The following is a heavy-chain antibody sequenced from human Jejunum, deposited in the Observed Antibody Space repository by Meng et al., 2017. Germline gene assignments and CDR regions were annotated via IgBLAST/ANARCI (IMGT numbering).Heavy chain of an antibody. CDR2: IYHTGSP. J-gene: IGHJ4*02. CDR1: GVSINSDGYT. Sequence: QLQLQQSGSGLVKPSQTLSLTCAVSGVSINSDGYTWSWIPQPPGKGLEWIGYIYHTGSPYYNPSLKSRLTISVDRSENQFSLKLSSVTAADTAVYYCARMDSAFHYFDYWGQGTLVTVSS. CDR3: ARMDSAFHYFDY. V-gene: IGHV4-30-2*01. D-gene: IGHD2-2*03.